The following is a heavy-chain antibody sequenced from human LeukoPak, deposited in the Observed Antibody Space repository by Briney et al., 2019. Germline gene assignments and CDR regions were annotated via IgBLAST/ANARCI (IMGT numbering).Heavy chain of an antibody. Sequence: SETLSLTCTVSGGSISSSSYYWGWIRQPPGKGLEWIGSIYYSGSTYYNPSLKSRVTISVDTSKNQFSLKLSSVTAADTAVYYCARDRTYSSGWYSDSAFDIWGQGTMVTVSS. D-gene: IGHD6-19*01. CDR3: ARDRTYSSGWYSDSAFDI. CDR2: IYYSGST. CDR1: GGSISSSSYY. J-gene: IGHJ3*02. V-gene: IGHV4-39*07.